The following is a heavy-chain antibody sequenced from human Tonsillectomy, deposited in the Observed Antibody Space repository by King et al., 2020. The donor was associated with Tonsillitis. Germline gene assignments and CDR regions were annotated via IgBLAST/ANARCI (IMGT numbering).Heavy chain of an antibody. Sequence: VQLQESGPGLVKPSETLSLTCAVSGYSISSGYYWGWIRQPPGKGLEWIGSIYHSGSTYYNPSLKSRVTISVDTSKNQFSLKLSSVTAADTAVYYCARAERIVVVQASAIFGAWFDPWGQGTLVTVSS. CDR3: ARAERIVVVQASAIFGAWFDP. D-gene: IGHD2-2*01. CDR2: IYHSGST. CDR1: GYSISSGYY. V-gene: IGHV4-38-2*01. J-gene: IGHJ5*02.